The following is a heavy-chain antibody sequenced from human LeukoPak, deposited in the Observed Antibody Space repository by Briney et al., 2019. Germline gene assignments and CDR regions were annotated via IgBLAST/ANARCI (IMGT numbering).Heavy chain of an antibody. CDR2: IKQDGSEK. V-gene: IGHV3-7*01. CDR1: GFTFSSYW. J-gene: IGHJ4*02. Sequence: GGSLRLSCAASGFTFSSYWMSWVRQAPGKGLEWVADIKQDGSEKYYVDSVKGRFTISRDNAKNSLYLQMNSLRVEDTAVFYCARLPAYCSSTSCYYDYWGQGTLVTVSS. D-gene: IGHD2-2*01. CDR3: ARLPAYCSSTSCYYDY.